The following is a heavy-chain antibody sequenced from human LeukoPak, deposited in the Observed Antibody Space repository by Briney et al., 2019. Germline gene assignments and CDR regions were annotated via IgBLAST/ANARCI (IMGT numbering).Heavy chain of an antibody. CDR1: GGTFSSYA. CDR2: IIPILGTA. V-gene: IGHV1-69*05. Sequence: ASVKVSCKASGGTFSSYAISWVRQAPGQGLEWMGGIIPILGTANYAQKFQGRVTITTDESTSTAYMELSSLRSEDTAVYYCARGSWFGELLFGWFDPWGQGTLVTVSS. D-gene: IGHD3-10*01. CDR3: ARGSWFGELLFGWFDP. J-gene: IGHJ5*02.